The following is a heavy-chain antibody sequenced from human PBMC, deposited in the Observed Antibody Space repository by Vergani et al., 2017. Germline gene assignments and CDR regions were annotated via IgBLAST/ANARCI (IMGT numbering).Heavy chain of an antibody. Sequence: QVQLQESGPGLVKPPGTLSLTCAVSGDSISSNNCWTWVRPPPGKGLEWIGEICHTEDTKYSPSLKSRVIVSVEAYRNLFSLRLNSVTAADTAVYYCATIGYRRWGYYFDYWGQGILVTVSS. D-gene: IGHD2-2*02. V-gene: IGHV4-4*03. CDR1: GDSISSNNC. CDR2: ICHTEDT. J-gene: IGHJ4*02. CDR3: ATIGYRRWGYYFDY.